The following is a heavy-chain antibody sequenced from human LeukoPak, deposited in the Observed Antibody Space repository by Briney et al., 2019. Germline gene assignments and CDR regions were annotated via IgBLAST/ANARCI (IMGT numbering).Heavy chain of an antibody. Sequence: GGSLRLSCAASGFTFSSYSMNWVRQAPGKGLEWVSSISSSSSYIYYADSVKGRFTISRDNAKNSLYLQMNSLRAEDTAVYYCARGRGRQLILYYYMDVWGKGTTVTVSS. J-gene: IGHJ6*03. CDR3: ARGRGRQLILYYYMDV. CDR2: ISSSSSYI. D-gene: IGHD3-16*01. CDR1: GFTFSSYS. V-gene: IGHV3-21*01.